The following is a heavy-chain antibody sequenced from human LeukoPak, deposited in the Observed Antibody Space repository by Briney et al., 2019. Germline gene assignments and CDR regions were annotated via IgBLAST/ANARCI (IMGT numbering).Heavy chain of an antibody. V-gene: IGHV4-39*01. CDR3: ARQDYYGSGSYGTPDAFDI. Sequence: SEAPALNWIVAGGSVSSSRYYWGWIRQPPGKGLEWIGSIYYSGSTYYNPSLKSRVTISVDTSKNQFSLKLSSVTAADTAVYYCARQDYYGSGSYGTPDAFDIWGQGTMVTVSS. D-gene: IGHD3-10*01. CDR2: IYYSGST. CDR1: GGSVSSSRYY. J-gene: IGHJ3*02.